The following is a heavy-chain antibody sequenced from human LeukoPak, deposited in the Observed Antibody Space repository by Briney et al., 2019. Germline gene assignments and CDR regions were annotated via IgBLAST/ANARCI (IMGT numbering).Heavy chain of an antibody. CDR1: GYTFTSFG. J-gene: IGHJ4*02. CDR3: ARTVLRYFDWLPTGYFDF. D-gene: IGHD3-9*01. V-gene: IGHV1-18*01. Sequence: ASVKVSCKTSGYTFTSFGISWMRQAPGQGLEWMRWVSAYNGNTDYAQKVQGRVTMTANTSANTAYMELRSLRSDDTAVYYCARTVLRYFDWLPTGYFDFWGQGTLVTVSS. CDR2: VSAYNGNT.